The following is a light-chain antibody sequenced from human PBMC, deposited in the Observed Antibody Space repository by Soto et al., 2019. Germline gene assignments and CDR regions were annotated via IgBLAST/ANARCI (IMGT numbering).Light chain of an antibody. CDR2: HAS. V-gene: IGKV3-20*01. Sequence: EMVLTRPPGPLSFSPGERAPPSCRAIQTVNTSYLAWYRRKPGQAPRLLIYHASSRATGIPDRFSGSGSWADFTLTISRLEPEDFAVYYCQQYGSSITFGGGTKVEIK. CDR1: QTVNTSY. J-gene: IGKJ4*01. CDR3: QQYGSSIT.